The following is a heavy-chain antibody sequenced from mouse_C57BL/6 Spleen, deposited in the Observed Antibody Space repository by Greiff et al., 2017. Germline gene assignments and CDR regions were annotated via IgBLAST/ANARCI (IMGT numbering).Heavy chain of an antibody. CDR2: ILPGSGST. CDR3: ARGAVYGNYDWFAY. V-gene: IGHV1-9*01. CDR1: GYTFTGYW. J-gene: IGHJ3*01. Sequence: SGAELMKPGASVKLSCKATGYTFTGYWIEWVKQRPGHGLEWIGEILPGSGSTNYNEKFKGKATFTADTSANTAYMQLSSLTTEDSAIYYCARGAVYGNYDWFAYWGQGTLVTVSA. D-gene: IGHD2-1*01.